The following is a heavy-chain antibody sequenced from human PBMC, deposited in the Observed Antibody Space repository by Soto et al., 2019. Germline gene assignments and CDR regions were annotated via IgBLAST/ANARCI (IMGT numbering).Heavy chain of an antibody. J-gene: IGHJ6*02. D-gene: IGHD1-26*01. CDR1: GGTFSSSA. V-gene: IGHV1-69*12. CDR2: IIPLFRTP. CDR3: ARDNDRLQLGGNCYYILDV. Sequence: QVQLVQSGAEMKEPGSSVKVSCKTSGGTFSSSAISWLRQAPGQGLEWMGGIIPLFRTPDYAQKFQGRVKIAARDPTSTVYRGLSSLRSEDTAVYYCARDNDRLQLGGNCYYILDVWGQGTTITVSS.